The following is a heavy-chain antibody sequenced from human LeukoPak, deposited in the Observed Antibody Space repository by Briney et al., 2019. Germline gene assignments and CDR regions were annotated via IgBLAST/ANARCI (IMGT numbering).Heavy chain of an antibody. CDR1: GFIVSNNY. J-gene: IGHJ3*02. V-gene: IGHV3-53*01. CDR3: ARLRGYHYADAFDI. Sequence: GGSLRLSCAASGFIVSNNYMSWVRQAPGKGLEWVSVIYSGASTYHADSVKGRFTISRDNSKNTLHLQMNNLRAEDTAVYYCARLRGYHYADAFDIWGQGTVVTVSS. D-gene: IGHD3-22*01. CDR2: IYSGAST.